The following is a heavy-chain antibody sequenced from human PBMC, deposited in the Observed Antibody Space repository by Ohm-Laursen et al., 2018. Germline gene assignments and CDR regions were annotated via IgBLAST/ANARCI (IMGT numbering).Heavy chain of an antibody. J-gene: IGHJ6*02. Sequence: SLRLSCSASGFTFSSYWMSWVRQAPGKGLEWVANIKQDGSEKYYVDSVKGRFTISRDNAKNSLYLQMNSLRAEDTAVYYCARDVAHGGYGFGMDVWGQGTTVTVSS. CDR1: GFTFSSYW. V-gene: IGHV3-7*01. CDR2: IKQDGSEK. D-gene: IGHD5-12*01. CDR3: ARDVAHGGYGFGMDV.